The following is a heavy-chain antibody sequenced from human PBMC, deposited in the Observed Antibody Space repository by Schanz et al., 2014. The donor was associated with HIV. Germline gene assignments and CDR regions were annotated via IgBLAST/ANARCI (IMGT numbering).Heavy chain of an antibody. CDR2: INQDKSDK. CDR3: AKDTTAAGRGYFQH. Sequence: EVQLVESGGGLVQPGKSLRLSCAASGFAFSSSWMHWVRQTPGKGLEWVAHINQDKSDKRYLYSVRGRFTVSRDNTKNSLFLQMSSLRAEDTAIYYCAKDTTAAGRGYFQHWGQGTLVTVSS. CDR1: GFAFSSSW. J-gene: IGHJ1*01. V-gene: IGHV3-7*01. D-gene: IGHD6-13*01.